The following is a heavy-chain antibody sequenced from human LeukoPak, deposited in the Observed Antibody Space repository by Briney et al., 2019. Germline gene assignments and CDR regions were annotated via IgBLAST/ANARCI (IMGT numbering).Heavy chain of an antibody. J-gene: IGHJ4*02. D-gene: IGHD3-10*01. CDR1: GFTFSIYG. CDR2: IWNDGSNK. V-gene: IGHV3-33*01. Sequence: PGGSLRLSCAASGFTFSIYGMHWVRQAPGKGLEWVAVIWNDGSNKYYADSVKGRFTISRDNSKNTLYLQMNSLRAEDTAVYSRARASGPFDYWGQGTLVTVSS. CDR3: ARASGPFDY.